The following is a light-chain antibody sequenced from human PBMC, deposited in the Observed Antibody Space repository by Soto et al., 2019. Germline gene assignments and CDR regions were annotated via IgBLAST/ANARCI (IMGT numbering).Light chain of an antibody. Sequence: QSVLTQPASVSGSPGQSITISCTGTSSDVGGYNYVSWYQKHPGKAPKLMIYDVSNRPSGVSNRFSGSKSGNTASLTFSGLQAEDEADYYCSSYTSSSTLVFGTGTKVTVL. J-gene: IGLJ1*01. CDR2: DVS. CDR1: SSDVGGYNY. CDR3: SSYTSSSTLV. V-gene: IGLV2-14*01.